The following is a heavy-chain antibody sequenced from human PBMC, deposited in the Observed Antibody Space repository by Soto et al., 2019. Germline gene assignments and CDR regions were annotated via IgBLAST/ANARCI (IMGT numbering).Heavy chain of an antibody. CDR3: ARDEAPTTSSWYSWFDP. J-gene: IGHJ5*02. CDR2: ISAYNGNT. D-gene: IGHD6-13*01. Sequence: ASVKVSCKASGYTFTSYGISWVRQAPGQGLEWMGWISAYNGNTNYAQKLQGRVTLTTDTSTSTAYMELRSLRSDDTAVYYCARDEAPTTSSWYSWFDPWGQGTLVTVSS. V-gene: IGHV1-18*01. CDR1: GYTFTSYG.